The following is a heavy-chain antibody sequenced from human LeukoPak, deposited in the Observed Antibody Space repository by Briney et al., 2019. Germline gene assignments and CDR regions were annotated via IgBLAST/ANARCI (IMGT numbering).Heavy chain of an antibody. CDR3: AREGAGIMIRGVILDY. V-gene: IGHV3-48*03. D-gene: IGHD3-10*01. CDR2: ISNIDTTI. Sequence: GWSLTLSCEASGFTFSSYEMNWLRQAPAKGLEGVSYISNIDTTIYYADSLKGRFTISRDNAKNSLYLQMNSLRAEDTALYYCAREGAGIMIRGVILDYWGQGTLVTVSS. J-gene: IGHJ4*02. CDR1: GFTFSSYE.